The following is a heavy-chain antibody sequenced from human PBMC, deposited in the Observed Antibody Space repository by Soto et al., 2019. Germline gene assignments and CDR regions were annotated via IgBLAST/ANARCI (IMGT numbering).Heavy chain of an antibody. CDR2: ISSSSSYI. V-gene: IGHV3-21*01. D-gene: IGHD3-10*01. J-gene: IGHJ4*02. CDR1: GFTFSSYS. CDR3: ARDLLWFGELFAIDSPLDY. Sequence: EVQLVESGGGLVKPGGSLRLSCAASGFTFSSYSMNWVRQAPGKGLEWVSSISSSSSYIYYADSVKGRFTISRDNAKKSLYLQMNSLRAEDTAVYYCARDLLWFGELFAIDSPLDYWGQGTLVTVSS.